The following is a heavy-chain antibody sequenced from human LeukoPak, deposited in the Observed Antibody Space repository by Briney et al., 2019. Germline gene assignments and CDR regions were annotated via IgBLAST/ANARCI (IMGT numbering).Heavy chain of an antibody. V-gene: IGHV3-21*01. CDR3: ARVGMNGGGYFDY. CDR1: GFTFSSYS. CDR2: ISSSSSHI. D-gene: IGHD3-16*01. Sequence: GGSLRLSCAASGFTFSSYSMNWVRQAPGKGLEWVSSISSSSSHIYYADSVKGRFTISRDNAKNSLYLQMNSLRAEDTAVYYCARVGMNGGGYFDYWGQGTLVTVSS. J-gene: IGHJ4*02.